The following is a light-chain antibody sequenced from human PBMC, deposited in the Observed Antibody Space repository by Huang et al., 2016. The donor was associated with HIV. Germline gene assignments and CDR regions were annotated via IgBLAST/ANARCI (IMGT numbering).Light chain of an antibody. V-gene: IGKV3-15*01. Sequence: EIVMTQSPATLSVSVGQGVTLSCRASEDVGNKLAWYTQRPGQAPTLLIYGASTRARNTPDRFRGGGSGTQFTLTISSLQSEDFAVYYCQQYHEWPPITFGQGTRLDIK. J-gene: IGKJ5*01. CDR3: QQYHEWPPIT. CDR1: EDVGNK. CDR2: GAS.